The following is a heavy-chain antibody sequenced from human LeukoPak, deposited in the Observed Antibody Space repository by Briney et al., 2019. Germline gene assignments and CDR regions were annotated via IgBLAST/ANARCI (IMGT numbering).Heavy chain of an antibody. CDR1: GFTVRNTY. V-gene: IGHV3-53*01. D-gene: IGHD2-15*01. CDR3: APILYFSGGGCYPLPTDAFDI. Sequence: GGSLRLSCSASGFTVRNTYMHWVRQAPGKGLEFVSVIYSGGGTYYADSHTRRFTVSRDNPTHTLYLQMNTLRAEDTAVYYCAPILYFSGGGCYPLPTDAFDIWGQGTMVT. CDR2: IYSGGGT. J-gene: IGHJ3*02.